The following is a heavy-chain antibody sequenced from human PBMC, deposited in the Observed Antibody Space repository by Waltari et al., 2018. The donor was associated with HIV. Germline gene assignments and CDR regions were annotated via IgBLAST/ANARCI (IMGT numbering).Heavy chain of an antibody. J-gene: IGHJ5*02. V-gene: IGHV2-5*02. CDR3: VHRRRGYTDQSGYYHYLKA. CDR1: GFSLTTSGVG. D-gene: IGHD3-22*01. Sequence: LLKPTQTLTLTCTISGFSLTTSGVGVGWIRQPPGKALEWVALIYWDDDKRYSPSLENRLTITKDTSKNQVVLTMTNMDPEDTATYYCVHRRRGYTDQSGYYHYLKAWGQGTLVTVSS. CDR2: IYWDDDK.